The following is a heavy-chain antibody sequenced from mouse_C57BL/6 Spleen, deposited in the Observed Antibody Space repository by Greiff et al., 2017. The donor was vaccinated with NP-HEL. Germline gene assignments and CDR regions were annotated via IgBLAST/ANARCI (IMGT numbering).Heavy chain of an antibody. CDR2: ISSGSSTI. Sequence: EVKVVESGGGLVKPGGSLKLSCAASGFTFSDYGMHWVRQAPEKGLEWVAYISSGSSTIYYADTVKGRFTISRDNAKNTLFLQMTSLRSEDTAMYYCARDYGSSSYYAMDYWGQGTSVTVSS. V-gene: IGHV5-17*01. D-gene: IGHD1-1*01. CDR3: ARDYGSSSYYAMDY. CDR1: GFTFSDYG. J-gene: IGHJ4*01.